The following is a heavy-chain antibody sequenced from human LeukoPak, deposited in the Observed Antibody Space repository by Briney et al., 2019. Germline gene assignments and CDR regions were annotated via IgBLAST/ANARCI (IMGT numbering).Heavy chain of an antibody. J-gene: IGHJ4*02. CDR1: GYTFTSYG. CDR3: AMLKDAYYYDSSGYYFGY. V-gene: IGHV1-18*01. CDR2: ISAYSGNT. Sequence: GASVKVSCKASGYTFTSYGISWVRQAPGQGLEWMGWISAYSGNTNYAQKLQGRVTMTTDTSTSTAYMELRSLRSDDTAVYYCAMLKDAYYYDSSGYYFGYWGQGTLVTVSS. D-gene: IGHD3-22*01.